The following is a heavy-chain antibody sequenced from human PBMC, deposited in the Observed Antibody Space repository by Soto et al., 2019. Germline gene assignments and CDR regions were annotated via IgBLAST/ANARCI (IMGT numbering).Heavy chain of an antibody. CDR1: GGSFSGYY. J-gene: IGHJ6*02. CDR3: ASGLSYGYGGAELDYYYYGMDG. Sequence: PSETLSLTCAVYGGSFSGYYWSWIRQPPGKGLEWIGEINHSGSTNYNPSLKSRVTISVDTSKNQFSLKLSSVTAADTAVYYCASGLSYGYGGAELDYYYYGMDGSGQATTVTVAS. D-gene: IGHD5-18*01. CDR2: INHSGST. V-gene: IGHV4-34*01.